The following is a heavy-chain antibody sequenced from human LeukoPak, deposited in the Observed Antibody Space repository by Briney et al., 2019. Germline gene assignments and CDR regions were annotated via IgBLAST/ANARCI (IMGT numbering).Heavy chain of an antibody. CDR3: ARPFLGYCSGGGCYFGY. D-gene: IGHD2-15*01. Sequence: GGSLRLSCAASGFTFSSYEMNWVRQAPGKGLEWVSYISSSGSTIYYADSVKGRFTISRDNAKNSLYLQMNSLRAEDTAVYYCARPFLGYCSGGGCYFGYWGQGTLVTVSS. CDR1: GFTFSSYE. J-gene: IGHJ4*02. CDR2: ISSSGSTI. V-gene: IGHV3-48*03.